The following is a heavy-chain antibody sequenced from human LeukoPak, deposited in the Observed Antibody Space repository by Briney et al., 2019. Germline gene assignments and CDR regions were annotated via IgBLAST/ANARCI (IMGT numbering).Heavy chain of an antibody. Sequence: PGGSLRLSCAASGFTFSSYEMNWVRQAPGKGLEWVSHISSSGSTIYYADSVKGRFTISRDNAKNPLYLQMNSLRAEDTAVYYCAELGITMIGGVWGKGTTVTISS. D-gene: IGHD3-10*02. J-gene: IGHJ6*04. CDR1: GFTFSSYE. V-gene: IGHV3-48*03. CDR3: AELGITMIGGV. CDR2: ISSSGSTI.